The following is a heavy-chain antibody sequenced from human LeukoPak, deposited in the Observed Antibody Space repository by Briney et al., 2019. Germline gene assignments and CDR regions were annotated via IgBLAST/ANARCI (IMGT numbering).Heavy chain of an antibody. CDR3: ATGRDTAMVRLDY. J-gene: IGHJ4*02. CDR1: GFTFSSYG. CDR2: IRYDGTNK. V-gene: IGHV3-30*02. Sequence: PWGSLRLSCAASGFTFSSYGVHWVRQAPGKGLEWVAFIRYDGTNKYYADSVKGRFTISRDNSKNTMYLQMNSLRAEDTAVYFCATGRDTAMVRLDYWGQGTLVTVSS. D-gene: IGHD5-18*01.